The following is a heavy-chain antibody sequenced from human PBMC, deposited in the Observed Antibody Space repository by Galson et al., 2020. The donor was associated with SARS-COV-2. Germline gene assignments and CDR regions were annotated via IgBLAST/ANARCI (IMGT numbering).Heavy chain of an antibody. CDR1: GFTFSNFG. D-gene: IGHD7-27*01. J-gene: IGHJ3*02. Sequence: GESLKISCAASGFTFSNFGMHLVRQAPGKGLEWVAVISDDGNNLYYADSVKGRFTITRDNSENTLHLQMNSLRAEETAVYHCVRGAYRSSWALGDAFDIWGQGTMVTVSS. V-gene: IGHV3-30*03. CDR2: ISDDGNNL. CDR3: VRGAYRSSWALGDAFDI.